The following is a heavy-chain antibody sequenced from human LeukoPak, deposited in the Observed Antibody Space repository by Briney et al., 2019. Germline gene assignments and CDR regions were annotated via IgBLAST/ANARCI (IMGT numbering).Heavy chain of an antibody. J-gene: IGHJ4*02. CDR3: ARYYCSVTSCYGRYFDS. CDR1: GFTFSSYE. CDR2: ISSSGSTI. V-gene: IGHV3-48*03. Sequence: GGSLRLSCAASGFTFSSYEMNWVRQAPGKGLEWVSYISSSGSTIYYADSVKGRFTISRDNAKNSLYLQMNSLKAEDTAVYYCARYYCSVTSCYGRYFDSWGQGILVTVSS. D-gene: IGHD2-2*01.